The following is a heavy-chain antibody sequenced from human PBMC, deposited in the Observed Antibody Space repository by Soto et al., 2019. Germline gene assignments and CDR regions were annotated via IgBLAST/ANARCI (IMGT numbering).Heavy chain of an antibody. CDR3: ARDSSGWYGDAFDI. Sequence: SETLSLTCTVSGGSISSYYWSWIRQPPGKGLEWIGYIYYSGSTNYNPSLKSRVTISVDTSKNQFSLKLSSVTAADTAVYYCARDSSGWYGDAFDIWGQGTMVTVSS. J-gene: IGHJ3*02. CDR1: GGSISSYY. CDR2: IYYSGST. D-gene: IGHD6-19*01. V-gene: IGHV4-59*01.